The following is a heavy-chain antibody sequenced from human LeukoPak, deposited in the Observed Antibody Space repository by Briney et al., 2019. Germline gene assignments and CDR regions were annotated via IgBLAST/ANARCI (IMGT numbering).Heavy chain of an antibody. D-gene: IGHD4-17*01. CDR1: GGSISSFF. Sequence: KTSETLSLTCTVSGGSISSFFWSWIRQPPGKGLEWLGSAYYSGSTDYNPSLKSRVTILVDTSKNQFSLKLSSVTAADTAVYYCARGGLTTVSNWFDPWGQGTLVTVSS. CDR2: AYYSGST. V-gene: IGHV4-59*01. J-gene: IGHJ5*02. CDR3: ARGGLTTVSNWFDP.